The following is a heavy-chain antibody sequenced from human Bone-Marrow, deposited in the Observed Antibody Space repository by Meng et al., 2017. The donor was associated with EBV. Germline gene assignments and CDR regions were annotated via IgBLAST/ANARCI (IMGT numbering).Heavy chain of an antibody. CDR3: AKDCFGDKDS. CDR1: GFTLSSYW. CDR2: INTDGSVI. V-gene: IGHV3-74*01. J-gene: IGHJ4*02. Sequence: EVEVLDSGGGFVKPGGSRRLSCAASGFTLSSYWVHWVCQAPGKGLVWVSRINTDGSVITYADSVKGRFTISRDNAKNTVYLQMNNLRAEDTAVYYCAKDCFGDKDSWGQGTLVTVSS. D-gene: IGHD2-21*01.